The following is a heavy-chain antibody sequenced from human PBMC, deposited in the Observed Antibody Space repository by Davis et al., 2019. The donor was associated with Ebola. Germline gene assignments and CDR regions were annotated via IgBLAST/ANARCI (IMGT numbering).Heavy chain of an antibody. J-gene: IGHJ6*04. Sequence: GESLKISCAASGFTVSSNYMNWVRQAPGKGLEWVSYISSSSSTIYYADSVKGRFTISRDNAKNSLYLQMNSLRDEDTAVYYCARAVNYYYYGMDVWGKGTTVTVSS. D-gene: IGHD4-17*01. CDR3: ARAVNYYYYGMDV. CDR2: ISSSSSTI. CDR1: GFTVSSNY. V-gene: IGHV3-48*02.